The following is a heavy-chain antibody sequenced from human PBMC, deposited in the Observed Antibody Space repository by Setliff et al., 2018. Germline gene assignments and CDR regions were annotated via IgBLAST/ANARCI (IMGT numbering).Heavy chain of an antibody. D-gene: IGHD3-22*01. J-gene: IGHJ6*03. Sequence: PSETLSLTCTVSGDSMTGNHWSWIRQSPGKGLEWIGYITHSGSTEYNPSLKSRVAITIVASKKQFSLELSSVTAADTAVYYCARLKYYNSGTYWGNWDYYSNMDVWGKGTTVTVSS. CDR2: ITHSGST. CDR3: ARLKYYNSGTYWGNWDYYSNMDV. V-gene: IGHV4-59*01. CDR1: GDSMTGNH.